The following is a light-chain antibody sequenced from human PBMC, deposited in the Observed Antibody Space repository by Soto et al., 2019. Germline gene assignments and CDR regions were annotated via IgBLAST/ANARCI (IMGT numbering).Light chain of an antibody. J-gene: IGKJ1*01. Sequence: DIVMTQSPDSLAVSLGERATINCKSSQSVLYSPNNKNYLAWYQQKPGQPPKLLIYWASTREFAVPDRFSGSGSGTDFTLTISSLQAEDVAVYYCQQFYTTPVTFGQGTKVDIK. CDR3: QQFYTTPVT. CDR2: WAS. CDR1: QSVLYSPNNKNY. V-gene: IGKV4-1*01.